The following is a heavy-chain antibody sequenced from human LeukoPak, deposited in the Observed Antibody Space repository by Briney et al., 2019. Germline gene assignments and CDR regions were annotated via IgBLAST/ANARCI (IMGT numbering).Heavy chain of an antibody. CDR3: ARRGVLLWFGEVSETGWFDP. Sequence: KASQTLSLTCTVSGGSISSGSYYWSWIRQPAGKGLEWIGRIDTSGSTNYNPSLKSRVTISVDTSKNQFSLKLSSVTAADTAVYYCARRGVLLWFGEVSETGWFDPWGQGTLVTVSS. CDR2: IDTSGST. J-gene: IGHJ5*02. D-gene: IGHD3-10*01. V-gene: IGHV4-61*02. CDR1: GGSISSGSYY.